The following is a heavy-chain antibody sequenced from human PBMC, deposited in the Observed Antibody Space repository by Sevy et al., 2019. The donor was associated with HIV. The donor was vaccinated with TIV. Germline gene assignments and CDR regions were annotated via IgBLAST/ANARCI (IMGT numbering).Heavy chain of an antibody. Sequence: GGSLRLSCAASGFTFSSYGMHWVRQAPGKGLEWVAFIRYDGSNKYYADSVKGRFTISRDNSKNTLYQQMNSLRAEDTAVYDCAKDGYCSSTSCYKWYYYYYMDVWGKGTTVTVSS. V-gene: IGHV3-30*02. CDR3: AKDGYCSSTSCYKWYYYYYMDV. D-gene: IGHD2-2*02. CDR2: IRYDGSNK. CDR1: GFTFSSYG. J-gene: IGHJ6*03.